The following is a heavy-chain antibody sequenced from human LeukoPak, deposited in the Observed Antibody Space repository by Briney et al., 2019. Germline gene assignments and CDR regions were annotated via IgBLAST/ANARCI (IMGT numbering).Heavy chain of an antibody. CDR2: IYYSGST. Sequence: SETLSPTCTVSGGSISSYYWSWIRQPPGKGLEWIGYIYYSGSTNYNPSLKSRVTISVDTSKNQFSLKLSSVTAADTAVYYCARAGGWIQLWAPYYMDVWGKGTTVTISS. CDR1: GGSISSYY. J-gene: IGHJ6*03. V-gene: IGHV4-59*01. D-gene: IGHD5-18*01. CDR3: ARAGGWIQLWAPYYMDV.